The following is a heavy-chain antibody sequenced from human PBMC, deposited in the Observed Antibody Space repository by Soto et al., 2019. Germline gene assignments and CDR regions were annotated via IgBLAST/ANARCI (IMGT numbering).Heavy chain of an antibody. D-gene: IGHD6-19*01. CDR1: GYTFTGYY. V-gene: IGHV1-2*04. J-gene: IGHJ6*02. Sequence: ASVKVSCKASGYTFTGYYMHWVRQAPGQGLEWMGWINPNSGGTNYAQKFQGWVTMTRDTSISTAYMELSRLRSDDTAVYYCAREMAVAGWYYYYGMDVWGQGTTVTVSS. CDR3: AREMAVAGWYYYYGMDV. CDR2: INPNSGGT.